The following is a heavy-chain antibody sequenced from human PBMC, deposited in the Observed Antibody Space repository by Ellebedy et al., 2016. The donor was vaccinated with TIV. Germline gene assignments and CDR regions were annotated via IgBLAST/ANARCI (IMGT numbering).Heavy chain of an antibody. CDR2: IIPIYGTT. D-gene: IGHD5-24*01. CDR3: ARLGGGGHNLGYYYRALDV. V-gene: IGHV1-69*13. CDR1: RGTFFSYS. Sequence: ASVKVSXXASRGTFFSYSIAWVRQAPGQGLEWMGGIIPIYGTTNYAQKFRGRVTITADESTNAYMELSSLTSEDTAVYYCARLGGGGHNLGYYYRALDVWGQGTTVIVSS. J-gene: IGHJ6*02.